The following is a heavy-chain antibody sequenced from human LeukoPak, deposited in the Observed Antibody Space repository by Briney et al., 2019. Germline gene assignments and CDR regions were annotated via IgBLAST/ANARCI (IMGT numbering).Heavy chain of an antibody. CDR2: IKYDGSET. CDR3: ARDSKLSNY. CDR1: GLTFSSYE. J-gene: IGHJ4*02. V-gene: IGHV3-7*04. Sequence: PGGSLRLSCATSGLTFSSYEMTWVRQAPGKGLEWVATIKYDGSETYYVDSVRGRFSISRDNAKNSLYLQMNSLSAEDTAVYSCARDSKLSNYWGQGTLVTVSS.